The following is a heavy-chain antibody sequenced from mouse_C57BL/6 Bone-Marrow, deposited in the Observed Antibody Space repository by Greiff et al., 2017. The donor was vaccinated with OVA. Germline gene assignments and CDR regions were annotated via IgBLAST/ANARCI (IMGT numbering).Heavy chain of an antibody. D-gene: IGHD2-4*01. V-gene: IGHV1-78*01. CDR1: GYTFTDHT. J-gene: IGHJ1*03. Sequence: VKVVESDAELVKPGASVKISCKVSGYTFTDHTIHWMKQRPEQGLEWIGYIYPRDGSTKYNETFKGKATLTADKSSSTVYMQLSRLTSEDSAVYFCVRGYDYDGYIDVWGTGTTVTVSS. CDR2: IYPRDGST. CDR3: VRGYDYDGYIDV.